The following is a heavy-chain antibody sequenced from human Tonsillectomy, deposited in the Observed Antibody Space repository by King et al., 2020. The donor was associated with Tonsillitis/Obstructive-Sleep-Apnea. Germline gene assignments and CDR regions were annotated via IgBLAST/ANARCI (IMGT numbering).Heavy chain of an antibody. CDR3: ASGQVVPAAVDWYFEL. CDR2: ISYDGRNK. D-gene: IGHD2-2*01. J-gene: IGHJ2*01. CDR1: GFTFRSFA. V-gene: IGHV3-30*04. Sequence: VQLVESGGGVVQPGRSLRLSCVDSGFTFRSFAMHWVRQAPGKGLEWVAVISYDGRNKYYTDSVKGRFTISRDNSKNTLYLQMNSLRAEDMAVYYCASGQVVPAAVDWYFELWGRGTLVTVSS.